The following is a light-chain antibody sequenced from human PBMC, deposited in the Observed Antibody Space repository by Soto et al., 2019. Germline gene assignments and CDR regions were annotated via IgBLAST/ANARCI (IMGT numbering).Light chain of an antibody. V-gene: IGLV1-44*01. Sequence: QSVLTQAPSASGTPGQRVTISCSGSSSNIGSNPVNWYQQLPGTAPKLLMYSNNQRPSGVPDRFSGSKSGTSASLAISGLQSEDEADYYCAAWDDSLNGVVFGGGTKLTVL. CDR3: AAWDDSLNGVV. CDR2: SNN. CDR1: SSNIGSNP. J-gene: IGLJ2*01.